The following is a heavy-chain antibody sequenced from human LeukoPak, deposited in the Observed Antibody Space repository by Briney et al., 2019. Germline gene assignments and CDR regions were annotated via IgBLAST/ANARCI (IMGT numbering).Heavy chain of an antibody. CDR1: GVSISSDY. J-gene: IGHJ5*02. CDR2: IYYSGSS. D-gene: IGHD4-17*01. Sequence: SETLSLTCTVSGVSISSDYWSWIRLPPGKGLEWIGYIYYSGSSNYNPSLKSRVTMSVDTSKNQFSLKLTSVTATDTAVYYCARRLRQNLFDPWGQGTLVTVSS. V-gene: IGHV4-59*08. CDR3: ARRLRQNLFDP.